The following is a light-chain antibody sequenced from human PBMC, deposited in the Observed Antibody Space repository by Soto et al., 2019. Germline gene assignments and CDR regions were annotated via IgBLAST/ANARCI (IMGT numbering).Light chain of an antibody. CDR2: EGS. CDR1: SSDVGSYNL. CDR3: CSYAGISTSV. J-gene: IGLJ2*01. Sequence: QSVLTQPASVSGSPGQSITISCTGTSSDVGSYNLVSWYQQHPGKAPKLMIYEGSKRPSGVSNRFSGSKSGNTASLTISGLQAEDEADYYCCSYAGISTSVFGGGTKVTVL. V-gene: IGLV2-23*01.